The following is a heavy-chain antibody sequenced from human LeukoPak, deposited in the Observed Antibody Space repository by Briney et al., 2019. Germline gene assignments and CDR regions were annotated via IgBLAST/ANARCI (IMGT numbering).Heavy chain of an antibody. CDR1: GFTFSSCA. CDR2: ISSNGGST. J-gene: IGHJ4*02. CDR3: ATSQYYYDSSGSLDY. Sequence: GGSLRLSCAASGFTFSSCAMPWVRQAPGKGLEYVSAISSNGGSTYYANSVKGRFTISRDNSKNTLYLQMGSLRAEDMAVYYCATSQYYYDSSGSLDYWGQGTLVTVSS. V-gene: IGHV3-64*01. D-gene: IGHD3-22*01.